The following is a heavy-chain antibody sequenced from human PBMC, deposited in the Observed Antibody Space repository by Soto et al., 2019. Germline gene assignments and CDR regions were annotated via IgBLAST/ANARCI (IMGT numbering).Heavy chain of an antibody. CDR2: ISSSSSYI. V-gene: IGHV3-21*01. D-gene: IGHD1-26*01. Sequence: PGGSLRLSCAASGFTFSSYSMNWVRQAPGKGLEWVSSISSSSSYIYYADSVKGRFTISRDNAKNSLYLQMNSLRAEDTAVYYCARAQWELLLDYFDYWGQGTLVTVSS. CDR1: GFTFSSYS. CDR3: ARAQWELLLDYFDY. J-gene: IGHJ4*02.